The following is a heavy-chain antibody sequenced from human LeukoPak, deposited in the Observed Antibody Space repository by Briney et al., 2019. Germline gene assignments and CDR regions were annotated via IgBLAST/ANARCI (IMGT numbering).Heavy chain of an antibody. D-gene: IGHD5-18*01. CDR3: ARDSAWIQFND. J-gene: IGHJ4*02. CDR1: GFTFSDYY. V-gene: IGHV3-23*01. Sequence: GGSLRLSCAASGFTFSDYYMSWVRQALGKGLEWVSGISPSGDITYYADSVRGRFSISRDNSKNTVFLQMNSLRAEDTAIYHCARDSAWIQFNDWGQGTLVNVSS. CDR2: ISPSGDIT.